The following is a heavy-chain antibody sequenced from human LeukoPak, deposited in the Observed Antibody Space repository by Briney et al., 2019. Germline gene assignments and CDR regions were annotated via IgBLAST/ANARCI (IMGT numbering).Heavy chain of an antibody. CDR1: GFIFSTYY. CDR2: ISSSSSYI. J-gene: IGHJ4*02. Sequence: GGSLRLSCAASGFIFSTYYMNWVRQAPGKGLEWVSSISSSSSYIYYADSVKGRFTISRDNAKNSLYLQMNSLRAEDTAVYYCAKIWSPSRRKTFRTIAVAGTFDYWGQGTLVTVSS. CDR3: AKIWSPSRRKTFRTIAVAGTFDY. D-gene: IGHD6-19*01. V-gene: IGHV3-21*04.